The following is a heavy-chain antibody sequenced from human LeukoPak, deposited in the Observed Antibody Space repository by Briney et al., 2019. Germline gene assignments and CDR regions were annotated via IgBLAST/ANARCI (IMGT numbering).Heavy chain of an antibody. Sequence: ASVKVSCKPSGYTFTGYYLHWLRQAPGQGLEWMGWINPNSGGTNYAQKLQGRVTMTGDTSISTAYMELTSLTSDDTGLYYCAKGQPSNHYTSGGPYNAWGRGTLVTVSS. CDR3: AKGQPSNHYTSGGPYNA. V-gene: IGHV1-2*02. J-gene: IGHJ5*02. CDR2: INPNSGGT. D-gene: IGHD2-15*01. CDR1: GYTFTGYY.